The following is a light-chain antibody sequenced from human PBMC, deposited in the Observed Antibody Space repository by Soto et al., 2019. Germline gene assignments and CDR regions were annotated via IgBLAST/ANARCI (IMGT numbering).Light chain of an antibody. CDR1: QAIRTE. CDR3: LQDFKYPRT. J-gene: IGKJ1*01. CDR2: GTI. V-gene: IGKV1-6*01. Sequence: AIPMTQSPSSLSASVGDRVTITCRASQAIRTELGWYQQKPGKAPRLLIYGTISLQSGVPSRFIGSVSRTDFTLAISSLQHYDFSSYCCLQDFKYPRTFGQGPKVEVK.